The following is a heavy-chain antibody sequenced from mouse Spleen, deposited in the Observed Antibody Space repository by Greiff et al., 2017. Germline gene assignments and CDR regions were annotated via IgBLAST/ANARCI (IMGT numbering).Heavy chain of an antibody. J-gene: IGHJ1*01. CDR3: AREGGNGNYGYFDV. CDR1: GYAFTGDY. CDR2: INPNTGDT. V-gene: IGHV1-42*01. D-gene: IGHD2-1*01. Sequence: VQLQQSGPELVKPGASVKISCKASGYAFTGDYMNWVKQSPEKSLEWIGEINPNTGDTTYNQNFKAKATLTVDKSSSTAYMQLKSLTSEDSAVYYCAREGGNGNYGYFDVWGAGTTVTVSS.